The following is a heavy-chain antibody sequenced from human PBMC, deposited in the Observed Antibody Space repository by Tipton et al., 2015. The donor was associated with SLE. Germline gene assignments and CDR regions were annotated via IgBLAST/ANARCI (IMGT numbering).Heavy chain of an antibody. D-gene: IGHD6-13*01. Sequence: TLSLTCTVSGGSINSGTYRWSWFRQPAGKGLEWIGRIYSSFYSGESSDYNPSLKSRVTISVDPSNNQFSLRLSSVTAADTAVYYCVRHAVAGPRFDYRSSWGIDPWGQGTLVTVSS. CDR3: VRHAVAGPRFDYRSSWGIDP. CDR1: GGSINSGTYR. CDR2: IYSSFYSGESS. V-gene: IGHV4-61*02. J-gene: IGHJ5*02.